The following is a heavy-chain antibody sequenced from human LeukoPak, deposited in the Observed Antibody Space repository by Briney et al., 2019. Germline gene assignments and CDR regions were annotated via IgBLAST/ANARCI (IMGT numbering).Heavy chain of an antibody. Sequence: SETLSLTCAVYGGSFSGYYWSWIRQPPGKGLEWVAEIDHSGRTNFNRSLKSRITISVDTSKKHFSLKLSSVTAADTAVYYCARKGLTKPLSVAVDFDSWGQGTLVTVSS. CDR2: IDHSGRT. J-gene: IGHJ4*02. V-gene: IGHV4-34*01. CDR1: GGSFSGYY. CDR3: ARKGLTKPLSVAVDFDS. D-gene: IGHD6-19*01.